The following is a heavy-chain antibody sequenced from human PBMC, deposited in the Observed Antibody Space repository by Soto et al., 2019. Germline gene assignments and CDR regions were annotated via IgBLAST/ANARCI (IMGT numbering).Heavy chain of an antibody. J-gene: IGHJ3*02. CDR3: AKTANGWFSAFDI. CDR1: GFTFSSYA. CDR2: ISGSGGTT. V-gene: IGHV3-23*01. D-gene: IGHD6-19*01. Sequence: EVQLLESGGGLVQPGGSLRLSCAASGFTFSSYAMSWVRQAPGKGLEWVSAISGSGGTTYYAASVKGRFTFSRDNSKNTLYLQMNSLRAEDPAVYYCAKTANGWFSAFDIWGQGTMVTVSS.